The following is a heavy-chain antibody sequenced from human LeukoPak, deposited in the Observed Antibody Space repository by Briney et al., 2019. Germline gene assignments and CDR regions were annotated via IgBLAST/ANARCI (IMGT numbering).Heavy chain of an antibody. V-gene: IGHV1-46*01. CDR2: INPGGGNT. J-gene: IGHJ3*02. CDR3: ARIRDGYNDAYDI. Sequence: ASVKVSCKASGYTFTGYYMHWVRQAPGQGLEWMGLINPGGGNTNYAQNFQGRVTKTRDTSASTVYMELSSLRSEDTAIYYCARIRDGYNDAYDIWGQGTVVTVPS. D-gene: IGHD5-24*01. CDR1: GYTFTGYY.